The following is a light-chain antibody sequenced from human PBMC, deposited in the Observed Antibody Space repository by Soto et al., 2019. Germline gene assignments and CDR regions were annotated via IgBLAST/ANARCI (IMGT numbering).Light chain of an antibody. Sequence: EIVLTQSPGTLSLSPGERATLSCRASQSVSGSYSVWYQQKPGQAPRLLIYGASSRATGIPDRFSGSGSGTDFTLTISRLEPEDFAVYYCQQYGSSPPLTFGGGTKVEIK. J-gene: IGKJ4*01. CDR1: QSVSGSY. CDR3: QQYGSSPPLT. CDR2: GAS. V-gene: IGKV3-20*01.